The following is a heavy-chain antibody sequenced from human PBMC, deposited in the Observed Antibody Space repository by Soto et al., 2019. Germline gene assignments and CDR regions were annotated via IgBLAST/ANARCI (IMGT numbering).Heavy chain of an antibody. V-gene: IGHV4-34*01. CDR3: ARRRYSTGWYGGGPGVYYYGMDV. Sequence: SQTLSLTCAVYGGSFSGYYWSWIRQPPGKGLEWIGEINHSGSTNYNPSLKSRVTISVDTSKNQFSLKLSSVIAADTAVYYCARRRYSTGWYGGGPGVYYYGMDVWRQGTTVTVSS. CDR1: GGSFSGYY. CDR2: INHSGST. J-gene: IGHJ6*02. D-gene: IGHD6-19*01.